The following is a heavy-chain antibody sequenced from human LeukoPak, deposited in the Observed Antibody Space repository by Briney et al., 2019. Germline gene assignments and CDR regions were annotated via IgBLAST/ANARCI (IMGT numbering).Heavy chain of an antibody. CDR3: ARDRAYSSLGMDV. V-gene: IGHV3-33*01. D-gene: IGHD6-13*01. J-gene: IGHJ6*04. Sequence: GRSLRLSCAASGFTFSSYGMHWVRQAPGKGLEWVAVIWYDGSNKYYADSVKGRFTISRDNSKNTLYLQMNSLRAEGTAVYYCARDRAYSSLGMDVWGKGTTVTVSS. CDR1: GFTFSSYG. CDR2: IWYDGSNK.